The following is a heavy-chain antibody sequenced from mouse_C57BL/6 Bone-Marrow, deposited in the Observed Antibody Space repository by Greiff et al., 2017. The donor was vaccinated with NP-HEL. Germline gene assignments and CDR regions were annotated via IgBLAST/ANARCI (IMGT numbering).Heavy chain of an antibody. CDR3: ATGTGAY. V-gene: IGHV1-69*01. J-gene: IGHJ3*01. D-gene: IGHD4-1*01. CDR1: GYTFTSYW. CDR2: IDPSDSYT. Sequence: QVQLKESGAELVMPGASVKLSCKASGYTFTSYWMHWVKQRPGQGLEWIGEIDPSDSYTNYNQKFKGKSTLTVDKSSSTAYMQLSSLTSEDSAVYYCATGTGAYWGQGTLVTVSA.